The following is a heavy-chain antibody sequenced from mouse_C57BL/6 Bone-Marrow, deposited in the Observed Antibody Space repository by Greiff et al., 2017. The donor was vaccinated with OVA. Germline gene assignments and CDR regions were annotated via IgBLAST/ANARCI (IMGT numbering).Heavy chain of an antibody. J-gene: IGHJ2*01. CDR2: ISSGSSTI. V-gene: IGHV5-17*01. Sequence: DVMLVESGGGLVKPGGSLKLSCAASGFTFSDYGMHWVRQAPEKGLEWVAYISSGSSTIYYADTVKGRFTISRDNAKNTLFLQMTSLRSEDTAMYYCARPFITTVVGYFDYWGQGTTLTVSS. CDR1: GFTFSDYG. CDR3: ARPFITTVVGYFDY. D-gene: IGHD1-1*01.